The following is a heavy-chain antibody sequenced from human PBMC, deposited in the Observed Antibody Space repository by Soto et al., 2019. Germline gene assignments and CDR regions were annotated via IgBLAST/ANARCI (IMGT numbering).Heavy chain of an antibody. Sequence: SETLSLTCTVSGGSISSYYWIWMRQPPGKGLEWIGYIYNSGSTTHYNPSLKSRVTISVDTSKNQFSLILTSVTAADTAVYFCARLGGHCSSSSCFGFYVMDVWGQGTTVTVSS. CDR3: ARLGGHCSSSSCFGFYVMDV. CDR2: IYNSGST. V-gene: IGHV4-4*08. D-gene: IGHD2-2*01. CDR1: GGSISSYY. J-gene: IGHJ6*02.